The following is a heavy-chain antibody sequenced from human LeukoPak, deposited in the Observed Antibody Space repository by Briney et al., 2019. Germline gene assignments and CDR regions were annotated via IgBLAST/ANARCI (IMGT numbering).Heavy chain of an antibody. J-gene: IGHJ4*02. CDR3: ARKDSSSWYSGGLDY. V-gene: IGHV1-18*01. CDR1: GYTFTSYG. D-gene: IGHD6-13*01. CDR2: ISAYNGNT. Sequence: ASVKVSCKASGYTFTSYGISWVRQAPGQGLEWMGWISAYNGNTNYAQKLQGRVTMTTDTSTSTAYMELRSLRSDDTAVYYCARKDSSSWYSGGLDYWGQGTLVTVSS.